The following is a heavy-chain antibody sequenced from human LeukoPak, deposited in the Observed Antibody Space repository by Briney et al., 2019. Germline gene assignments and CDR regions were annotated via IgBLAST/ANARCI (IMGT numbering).Heavy chain of an antibody. CDR3: ASHWTTFEVGDFDY. CDR1: GFTVSSNY. CDR2: IYSGGST. D-gene: IGHD3-16*01. J-gene: IGHJ4*02. V-gene: IGHV3-66*02. Sequence: GGSLRLSRAASGFTVSSNYMSWVRQAPGKGLEWVSVIYSGGSTYYADSVKGRFTISRDNSKNTLYLQMNSLRAEDTAVYYCASHWTTFEVGDFDYWGQGTLVTVSS.